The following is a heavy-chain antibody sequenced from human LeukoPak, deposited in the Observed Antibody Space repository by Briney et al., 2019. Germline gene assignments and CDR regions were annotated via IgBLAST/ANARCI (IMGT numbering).Heavy chain of an antibody. V-gene: IGHV1-8*01. CDR2: MNPNSGNT. J-gene: IGHJ6*03. D-gene: IGHD3-22*01. Sequence: GASVKVSCKAFGYTFTSYDINWVRQATGQGLEWMGWMNPNSGNTGYAQKFQGRVTMTRNTSISTAYMELSSLRSEDTAVYYCARGPTAYYYDSSGYQAGTYYYYYYMDVWGKGTTVTVSS. CDR1: GYTFTSYD. CDR3: ARGPTAYYYDSSGYQAGTYYYYYYMDV.